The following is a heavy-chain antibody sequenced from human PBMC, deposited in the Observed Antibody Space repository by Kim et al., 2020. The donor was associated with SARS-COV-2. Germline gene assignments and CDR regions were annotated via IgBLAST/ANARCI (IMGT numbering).Heavy chain of an antibody. CDR1: GGSISSGTW. Sequence: SETLSLTCGVSGGSISSGTWWTWVRQPPGKGLEWIGEISHSGNTNYNPSLRSRITMSVDKSKNQFSLSLNSVTAADTAVYYCARRDYDSGGYYWFDPWGQGTLVTVSS. CDR2: ISHSGNT. CDR3: ARRDYDSGGYYWFDP. J-gene: IGHJ5*02. D-gene: IGHD1-26*01. V-gene: IGHV4-4*02.